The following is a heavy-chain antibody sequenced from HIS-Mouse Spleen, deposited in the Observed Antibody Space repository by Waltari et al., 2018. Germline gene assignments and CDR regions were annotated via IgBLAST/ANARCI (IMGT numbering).Heavy chain of an antibody. CDR1: GGSISSSSYY. V-gene: IGHV4-39*07. CDR2: IYYSGCT. Sequence: QLQLQESGPGLVKPSETLSLTCTVSGGSISSSSYYWGWIRQPQGKGLEWIGSIYYSGCTYYNPSLKRRVTISVDPSKNQFSLKLSSVTAADTAVYYCAREIPYSSSWYDWYFDLWGRGTLVTVSS. CDR3: AREIPYSSSWYDWYFDL. D-gene: IGHD6-13*01. J-gene: IGHJ2*01.